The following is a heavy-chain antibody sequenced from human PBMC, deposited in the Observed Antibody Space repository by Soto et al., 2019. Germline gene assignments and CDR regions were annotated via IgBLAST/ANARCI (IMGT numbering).Heavy chain of an antibody. CDR3: ARKLVMVRGRGWFDP. CDR1: GGTFSSYA. J-gene: IGHJ5*02. V-gene: IGHV1-69*06. D-gene: IGHD3-10*01. CDR2: IIPIFGTA. Sequence: QVQLVQSGAEVKKPGSSVKVSCKASGGTFSSYAISWVRQAPGQGLEWMGGIIPIFGTANYAQKFQGRVTITADKSTSTAFMELSSLRSEDTAVYYCARKLVMVRGRGWFDPWGQGTLVTVSS.